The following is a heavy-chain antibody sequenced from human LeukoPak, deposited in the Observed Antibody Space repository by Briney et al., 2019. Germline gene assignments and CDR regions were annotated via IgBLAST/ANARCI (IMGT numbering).Heavy chain of an antibody. CDR2: ISGSGGST. CDR1: GFTFSSYA. D-gene: IGHD2-15*01. Sequence: HPGGSLRLSCAASGFTFSSYAMSWVRQAPGKGLEWVSAISGSGGSTYYADSVKGRFTISRDNSKNTLYLQMNSLRAEDTAVYYCAKCQTGGSCYTNAFDIWGQGTMVTVSS. CDR3: AKCQTGGSCYTNAFDI. V-gene: IGHV3-23*01. J-gene: IGHJ3*02.